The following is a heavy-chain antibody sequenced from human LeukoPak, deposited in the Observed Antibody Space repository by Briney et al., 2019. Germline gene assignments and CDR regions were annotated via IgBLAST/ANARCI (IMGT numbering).Heavy chain of an antibody. CDR3: ARFSLGLWRYDSSGNHFDY. D-gene: IGHD3-22*01. CDR1: GFTFSSYW. Sequence: GGSLRLSCAASGFTFSSYWMSWVRQAPGKGLEWVANIKQDGSEKYYVDSVKGRFTISRDNAKNSLYLQMNSLRAEDTAVYYCARFSLGLWRYDSSGNHFDYWGQGTLVTVSS. CDR2: IKQDGSEK. J-gene: IGHJ4*02. V-gene: IGHV3-7*03.